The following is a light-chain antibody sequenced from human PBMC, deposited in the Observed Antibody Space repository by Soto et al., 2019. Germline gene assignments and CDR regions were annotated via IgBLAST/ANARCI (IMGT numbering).Light chain of an antibody. CDR3: QQYGSSPRT. V-gene: IGKV3-20*01. CDR2: GTS. Sequence: EKVMTQSPATLSVSPGERAILSCRASHNVGSRYLAWYQQKPGQAPRLLIYGTSNRATGIPDRFSGSGSGTDFSLTISSLEPGDLAVYYCQQYGSSPRTFGQGTKVDIK. CDR1: HNVGSRY. J-gene: IGKJ1*01.